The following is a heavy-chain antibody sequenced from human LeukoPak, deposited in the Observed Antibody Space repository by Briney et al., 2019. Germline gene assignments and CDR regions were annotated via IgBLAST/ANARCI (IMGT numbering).Heavy chain of an antibody. Sequence: GRSLRLSCTASGFTFGDYAMSWVRQAPGKGLEWVAVISYDGSNKYYADSVKGRFTISRDNSKNTLYLQMNSLRAEDTAVYYCAKVLSMTVDIWGQGTMVTVSS. J-gene: IGHJ3*02. CDR3: AKVLSMTVDI. CDR2: ISYDGSNK. CDR1: GFTFGDYA. V-gene: IGHV3-30*04. D-gene: IGHD2/OR15-2a*01.